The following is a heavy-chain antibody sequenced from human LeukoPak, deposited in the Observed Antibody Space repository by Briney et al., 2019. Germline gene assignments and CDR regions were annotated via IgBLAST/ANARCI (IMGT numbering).Heavy chain of an antibody. J-gene: IGHJ4*02. Sequence: GGSLRLSRAASGFTFSSYAMSWVRQAPGKGLEWVSAISGSGGSTYYADSVKGRFTISRDNAKNSLYLQMNSLRVEDTAVYYCAKEGRSLQTYWGQGTLVTVSS. CDR2: ISGSGGST. V-gene: IGHV3-23*01. CDR3: AKEGRSLQTY. D-gene: IGHD5-24*01. CDR1: GFTFSSYA.